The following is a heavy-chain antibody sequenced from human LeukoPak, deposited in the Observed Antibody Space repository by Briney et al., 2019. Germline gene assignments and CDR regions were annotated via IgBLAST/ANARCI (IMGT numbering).Heavy chain of an antibody. D-gene: IGHD6-13*01. CDR3: ARGKGIAAAGLDY. Sequence: PGGSLRLSCAASGFTFSSYWMHWARQAPGKGLVWVSRINSDGSSTSYADSVKGRFTISRDNAKNTLYLQMNSLRAEDTAVYYCARGKGIAAAGLDYWGQGTLVTVSS. V-gene: IGHV3-74*01. CDR2: INSDGSST. J-gene: IGHJ4*02. CDR1: GFTFSSYW.